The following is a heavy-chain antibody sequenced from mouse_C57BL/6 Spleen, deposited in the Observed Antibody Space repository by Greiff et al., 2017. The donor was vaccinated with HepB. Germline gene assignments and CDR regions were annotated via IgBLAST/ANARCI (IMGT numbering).Heavy chain of an antibody. Sequence: EVQLQQSGPVLVKPGASVKMSCKASGYTFTDYYMNWVKQSHGKSLEWIGVINPYNGGTSYNQKFKGKATLTVDKSSSTAYMELNSLTSEDSAVYYCARDSSGYVGNAMDYWGQGTSVTVSS. J-gene: IGHJ4*01. CDR2: INPYNGGT. D-gene: IGHD3-2*02. CDR3: ARDSSGYVGNAMDY. CDR1: GYTFTDYY. V-gene: IGHV1-19*01.